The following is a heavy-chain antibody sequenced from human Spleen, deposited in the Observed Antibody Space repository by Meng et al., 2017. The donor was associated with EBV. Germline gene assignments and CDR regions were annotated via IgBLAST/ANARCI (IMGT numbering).Heavy chain of an antibody. V-gene: IGHV4-39*01. CDR1: GGSITIIRYF. Sequence: QAQEPGQGRVKASETLPLTCTVSGGSITIIRYFWGWIRQPPGKGLEWIGNIYYHGNTYYNPSLKSRVSISIDTSKSQFSLRLTSVTAADTAVYYCARQQGDSSDRWFDPWGQGTLVTVAS. CDR2: IYYHGNT. D-gene: IGHD6-25*01. CDR3: ARQQGDSSDRWFDP. J-gene: IGHJ5*02.